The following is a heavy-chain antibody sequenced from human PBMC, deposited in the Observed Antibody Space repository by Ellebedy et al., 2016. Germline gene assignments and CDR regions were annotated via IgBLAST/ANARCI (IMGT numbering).Heavy chain of an antibody. CDR1: GGSLSSYY. J-gene: IGHJ5*02. V-gene: IGHV4-59*12. D-gene: IGHD3-10*01. Sequence: SETLSLXCTVSGGSLSSYYWSWIRQPPGKGLEWIGYIYYSGSTYYNPSLKSRVTISVDTSKNQFSLKLSSVTAADTAVYYCARGGVTMVYNRFDPWGQGTLVTVSS. CDR2: IYYSGST. CDR3: ARGGVTMVYNRFDP.